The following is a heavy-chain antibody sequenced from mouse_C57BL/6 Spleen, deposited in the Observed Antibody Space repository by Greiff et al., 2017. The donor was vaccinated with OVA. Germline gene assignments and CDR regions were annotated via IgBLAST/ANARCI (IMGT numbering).Heavy chain of an antibody. CDR1: GFTFSSYA. V-gene: IGHV5-4*01. J-gene: IGHJ2*01. D-gene: IGHD1-1*01. CDR2: ISDGGSYT. Sequence: EVQVVESGGGLVKPGGSLKLSCAASGFTFSSYAMSWVRQTPEKRLEWVATISDGGSYTYYPDNVKGRFTISRDNAKNNLYLQMSHLKSEDTAMYYCARGFITTVVVPFDYWGQGTTLTVSS. CDR3: ARGFITTVVVPFDY.